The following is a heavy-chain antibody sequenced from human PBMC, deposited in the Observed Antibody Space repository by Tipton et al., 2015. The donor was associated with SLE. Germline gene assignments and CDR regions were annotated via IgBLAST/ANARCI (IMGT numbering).Heavy chain of an antibody. J-gene: IGHJ4*02. D-gene: IGHD3-3*01. CDR2: ISYDGSNK. V-gene: IGHV3-30*04. Sequence: SLRLSCAASGFTFSSYAMHWVRQAPGKGLEWVAVISYDGSNKYYADSVKGRFTISRDNPKNTLYLQMNSLRAEDTAVYYCARDPGRITIFGVGWSDYWGQGTLVTVSS. CDR1: GFTFSSYA. CDR3: ARDPGRITIFGVGWSDY.